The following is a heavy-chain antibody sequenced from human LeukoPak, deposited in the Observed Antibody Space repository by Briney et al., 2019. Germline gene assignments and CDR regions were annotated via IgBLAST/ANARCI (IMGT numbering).Heavy chain of an antibody. V-gene: IGHV3-7*01. J-gene: IGHJ3*02. D-gene: IGHD3-22*01. Sequence: GRSLRLSCAASGFTFSSYGMHWVRQAPGKGLEWVANIKQDGSEKYYVDSVKGRFTISRDNAKNSLYLQMNSLRAEDTAVYYCARDLHTVGYYDSSGYSTGAFDIWGQGTMVTVSS. CDR1: GFTFSSYG. CDR2: IKQDGSEK. CDR3: ARDLHTVGYYDSSGYSTGAFDI.